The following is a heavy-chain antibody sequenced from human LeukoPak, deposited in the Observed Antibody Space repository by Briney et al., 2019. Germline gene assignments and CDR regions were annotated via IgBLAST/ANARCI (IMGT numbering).Heavy chain of an antibody. D-gene: IGHD1-26*01. V-gene: IGHV3-23*01. J-gene: IGHJ4*02. CDR1: GFTFSSYA. CDR3: AKGSSPSRPYYFDY. Sequence: GGPLRLSCAASGFTFSSYAMSWVRQAPGKGLEWVSAITDSGGSTFYADSVQGRFTISRDNSKNTLYLQMNSLRAEDTAVYYCAKGSSPSRPYYFDYWGQGTLVTVSS. CDR2: ITDSGGST.